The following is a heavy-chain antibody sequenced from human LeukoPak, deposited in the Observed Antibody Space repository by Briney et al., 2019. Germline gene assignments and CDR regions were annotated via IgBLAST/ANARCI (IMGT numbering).Heavy chain of an antibody. CDR2: ISRSGGST. CDR3: VKDQGVYYGSGSSFDY. CDR1: GFTFNIYA. Sequence: GGSLRLSCAASGFTFNIYAMNWVRQAPGKGLEWVSVISRSGGSTYYADSVKGRFTISRDNSKNTLYLQMSSLRAEDTAVYYCVKDQGVYYGSGSSFDYWGQGTLVTVSS. V-gene: IGHV3-23*01. D-gene: IGHD3-10*01. J-gene: IGHJ4*02.